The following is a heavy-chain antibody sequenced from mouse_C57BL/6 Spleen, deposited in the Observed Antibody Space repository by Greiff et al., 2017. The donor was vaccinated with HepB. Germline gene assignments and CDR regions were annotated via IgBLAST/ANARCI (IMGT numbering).Heavy chain of an antibody. J-gene: IGHJ4*01. D-gene: IGHD3-2*02. CDR2: IDPSDSYT. CDR3: ARRGAQANYYAMDY. CDR1: GYTFTSYW. V-gene: IGHV1-50*01. Sequence: QVQLQQSGAELVKPGASVKLSCKASGYTFTSYWMQWVKQRPGQGLEWIGEIDPSDSYTNYNQKFKGKATLTVDTSSSTAYMQLSSLTSEDSAVYYCARRGAQANYYAMDYWGQGTSVTVSS.